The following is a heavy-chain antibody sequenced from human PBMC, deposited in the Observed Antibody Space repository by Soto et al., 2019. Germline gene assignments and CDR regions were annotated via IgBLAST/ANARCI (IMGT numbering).Heavy chain of an antibody. D-gene: IGHD3-22*01. J-gene: IGHJ4*02. CDR3: ATMAYFSGYYVFDY. V-gene: IGHV4-61*01. Sequence: QVQLQESGPGLVKPSETLSLTCTVSAGYVSSGSYYWSWIRQPPGKVLEWIGYIYHSGSTNYNPTLKSRSTISVDTSKNQFALKLSSVTAADTAVYYCATMAYFSGYYVFDYCGQGALVTVSS. CDR2: IYHSGST. CDR1: AGYVSSGSYY.